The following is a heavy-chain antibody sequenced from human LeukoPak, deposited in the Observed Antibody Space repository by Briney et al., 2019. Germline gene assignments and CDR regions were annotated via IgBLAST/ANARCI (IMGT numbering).Heavy chain of an antibody. D-gene: IGHD3-22*01. Sequence: ASVKVSCKASGYTFTSYYMHWVRQAPGQGLEWMGIINPSGGSTSYAQKFQGRVTMTRDMSTSTAYMELKSLRSDDTAVYYCARGPGGRSGYHPLEDYYYYYYMDVWGKGTKVTVSS. CDR2: INPSGGST. J-gene: IGHJ6*03. CDR1: GYTFTSYY. CDR3: ARGPGGRSGYHPLEDYYYYYYMDV. V-gene: IGHV1-46*01.